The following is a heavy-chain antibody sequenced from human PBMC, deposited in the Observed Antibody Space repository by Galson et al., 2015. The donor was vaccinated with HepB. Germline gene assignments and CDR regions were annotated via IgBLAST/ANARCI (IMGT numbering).Heavy chain of an antibody. V-gene: IGHV3-15*01. J-gene: IGHJ4*02. D-gene: IGHD2-21*02. CDR2: IKSKTDGGTT. Sequence: SLRLSCAASGFTFSNAWMSWVRQAPGKGLEWVGRIKSKTDGGTTDYAAPVKGRFTISRDDSKNTLYLQMNSLKTEDTAVYYCLPEVTAGDFDYWGQGTLVTVSS. CDR1: GFTFSNAW. CDR3: LPEVTAGDFDY.